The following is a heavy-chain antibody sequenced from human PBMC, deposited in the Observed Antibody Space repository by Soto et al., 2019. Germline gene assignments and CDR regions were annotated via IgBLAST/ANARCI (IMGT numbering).Heavy chain of an antibody. CDR2: LNAGNGDT. CDR1: GYTFTNYA. V-gene: IGHV1-3*01. CDR3: ARQGIPYNSCSGDYFYYYFNYMDV. Sequence: GASVKVSCQASGYTFTNYAVHWLRQAPGPGLEWMGWLNAGNGDTKYSPPFQARVTISRDTSASLAYMVLSSLRSEDPAVYYCARQGIPYNSCSGDYFYYYFNYMDVWGKGTTVTVSS. J-gene: IGHJ6*03. D-gene: IGHD3-10*01.